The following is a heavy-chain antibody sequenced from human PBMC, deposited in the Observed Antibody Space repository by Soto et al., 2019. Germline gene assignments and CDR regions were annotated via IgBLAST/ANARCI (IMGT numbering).Heavy chain of an antibody. J-gene: IGHJ1*01. CDR3: EKKRMGGYCSTSSCYVCQH. D-gene: IGHD2-2*01. V-gene: IGHV3-30*18. CDR2: ISYDGGDK. Sequence: ESGGGVVQPGGSLRLSCVASGFTFSTFGMHWVRQAPGRGLEWLAIISYDGGDKYYAESVKGRFTISRDNSNNTLYLQINSLRHEETAIYYCEKKRMGGYCSTSSCYVCQHWGQGALGTVCS. CDR1: GFTFSTFG.